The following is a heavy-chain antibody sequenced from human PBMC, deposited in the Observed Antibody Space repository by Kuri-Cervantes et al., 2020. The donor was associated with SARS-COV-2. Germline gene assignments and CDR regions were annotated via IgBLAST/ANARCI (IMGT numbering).Heavy chain of an antibody. CDR3: TTLASDIVVVPAAITYYYYMDV. CDR2: IRYDGSNK. CDR1: GFTFSSYG. V-gene: IGHV3-30*02. D-gene: IGHD2-2*02. Sequence: GGSLRLSCAASGFTFSSYGMHWVRQAPGKGLEWVAFIRYDGSNKYYADSVKGRFTISRDNSKNALYLQMNSLRAEDTAVYYCTTLASDIVVVPAAITYYYYMDVWGKGTTVTVSS. J-gene: IGHJ6*03.